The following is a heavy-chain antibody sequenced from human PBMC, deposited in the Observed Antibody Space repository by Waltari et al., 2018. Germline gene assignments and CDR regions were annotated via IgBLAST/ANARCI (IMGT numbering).Heavy chain of an antibody. V-gene: IGHV1-8*01. CDR2: MNPNSGNT. CDR1: GYTFTSYD. D-gene: IGHD5-18*01. Sequence: QVQLVQSGAEVKKPGASVKVSCKASGYTFTSYDINWVRQATGQGPKWMGWMNPNSGNTGYAQKFQGRVTMTRNTSISTAYMELSSLRSEDTAVYYCARGRIQLWTAPRWGQTGIGYWGQGTLVTVSS. CDR3: ARGRIQLWTAPRWGQTGIGY. J-gene: IGHJ4*02.